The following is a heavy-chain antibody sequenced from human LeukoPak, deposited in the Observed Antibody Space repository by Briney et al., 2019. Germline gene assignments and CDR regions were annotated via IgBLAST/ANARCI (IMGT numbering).Heavy chain of an antibody. J-gene: IGHJ5*02. CDR3: AREGYYYDSSGYYWFDP. CDR1: GGTFSSYA. Sequence: SVKVSCKASGGTFSSYAISWVRQAPGQGLEWMGGIIPIFGTANYAQKFQGRVTITADESTSTAYMELSSLRSDDTAVYYCAREGYYYDSSGYYWFDPWGQGTLVTVSS. CDR2: IIPIFGTA. D-gene: IGHD3-22*01. V-gene: IGHV1-69*13.